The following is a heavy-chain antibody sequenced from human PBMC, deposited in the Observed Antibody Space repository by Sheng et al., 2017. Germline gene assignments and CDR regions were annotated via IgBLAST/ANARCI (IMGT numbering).Heavy chain of an antibody. J-gene: IGHJ4*02. CDR2: IHHSGTT. CDR3: ARDLYKGDFDS. D-gene: IGHD1-1*01. CDR1: GYPISSGYH. Sequence: QVQLQESGPGLVKPSETLSLTCSVSGYPISSGYHWGWIRQPPGKGLEWIGSIHHSGTTFYNPSLESRVTISVDTSKNQFSLKLTSVTDADTAVYHCARDLYKGDFDSWGQGTLVTVSS. V-gene: IGHV4-38-2*02.